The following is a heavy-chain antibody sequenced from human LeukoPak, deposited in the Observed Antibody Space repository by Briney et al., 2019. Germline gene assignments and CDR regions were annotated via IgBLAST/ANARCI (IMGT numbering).Heavy chain of an antibody. CDR3: ARDPHSLDY. CDR1: GFTFSSYS. V-gene: IGHV3-48*02. CDR2: IGSSGTPI. Sequence: PGGSLRLSCATSGFTFSSYSMNWVRRAPGKGPEWVAYIGSSGTPIYYADSVKGRFAISRDNARNSLSLHMSSLRDEDTAVYYCARDPHSLDYWGQGTLVTVAS. J-gene: IGHJ4*02.